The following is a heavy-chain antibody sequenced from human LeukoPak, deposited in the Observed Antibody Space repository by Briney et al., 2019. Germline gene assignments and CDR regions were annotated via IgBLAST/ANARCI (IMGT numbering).Heavy chain of an antibody. CDR3: ARALPTVTNFDY. CDR1: GGSISSYY. J-gene: IGHJ4*02. V-gene: IGHV4-59*01. D-gene: IGHD4-17*01. Sequence: SETLSLTCTVSGGSISSYYWSWIRQPPGKGLEWIGYIYYSGSTNYNPSLKSRVTIPVDTSKNQFSLKLSSVTAADTAVYYCARALPTVTNFDYWGQGTLVTVSS. CDR2: IYYSGST.